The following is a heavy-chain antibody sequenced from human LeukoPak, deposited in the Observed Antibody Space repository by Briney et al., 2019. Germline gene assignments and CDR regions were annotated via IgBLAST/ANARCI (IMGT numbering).Heavy chain of an antibody. J-gene: IGHJ5*02. CDR2: INPNSGGT. D-gene: IGHD6-13*01. CDR3: ARDEGSSSWLSRGWFDP. V-gene: IGHV1-2*02. Sequence: ASVKVSCKASGYTFTDYYMHWVRQAPGQGLEWMGWINPNSGGTNYAQKFQGRVTMTRDTSIGTAYMELSRLRSDDTAVYYCARDEGSSSWLSRGWFDPWGQGTLVTVSS. CDR1: GYTFTDYY.